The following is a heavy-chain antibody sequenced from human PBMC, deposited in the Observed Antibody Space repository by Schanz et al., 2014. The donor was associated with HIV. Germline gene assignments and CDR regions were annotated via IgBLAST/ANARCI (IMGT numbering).Heavy chain of an antibody. D-gene: IGHD2-8*01. CDR1: GFTFSSYG. V-gene: IGHV3-NL1*01. Sequence: QVQLVESGGGVVQPGRSRRLSCEASGFTFSSYGMHWVRQAPGKGLEWVSSITTSSRFYADSVKGRFTISRDNSKNTLFLQMNSLRAEDTAVYYCANSGYCTSGICYTRGDGLDVWGQGTTVTVSS. J-gene: IGHJ6*02. CDR2: ITTSSR. CDR3: ANSGYCTSGICYTRGDGLDV.